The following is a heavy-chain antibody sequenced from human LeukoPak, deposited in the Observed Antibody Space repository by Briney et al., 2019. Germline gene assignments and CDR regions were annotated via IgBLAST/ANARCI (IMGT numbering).Heavy chain of an antibody. Sequence: GGSLRLSCAASGFTFDDYAMHWVRQAPGKGLEGVSGISWNSGSIGYADSVKGRFTISRDNAKNSLYLQMNSLRAEDTALYYCAKDTEVGAIRYWGQGTLVTVSS. CDR1: GFTFDDYA. CDR3: AKDTEVGAIRY. CDR2: ISWNSGSI. D-gene: IGHD1-26*01. J-gene: IGHJ4*02. V-gene: IGHV3-9*01.